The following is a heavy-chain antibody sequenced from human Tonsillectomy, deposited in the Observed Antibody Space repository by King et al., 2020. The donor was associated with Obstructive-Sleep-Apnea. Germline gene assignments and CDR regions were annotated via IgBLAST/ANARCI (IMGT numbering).Heavy chain of an antibody. Sequence: VQLVESGGGVLQPGRSLRLSCAASGFTFSSYGMHWVRQAPGKGLEWMAVISYDGSNKYYSDSMKGRFTIPRDNSKNTLYLQMNSLRAEDTAVYYCAKEMITAAGTGGMDVWGQGTTVTVSS. D-gene: IGHD6-13*01. V-gene: IGHV3-30*18. CDR2: ISYDGSNK. CDR1: GFTFSSYG. CDR3: AKEMITAAGTGGMDV. J-gene: IGHJ6*02.